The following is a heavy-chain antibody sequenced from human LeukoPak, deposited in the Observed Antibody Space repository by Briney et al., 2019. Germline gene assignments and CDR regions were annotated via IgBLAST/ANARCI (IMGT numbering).Heavy chain of an antibody. Sequence: PGGSLRLSCAASGFTFSDYYMSWIRQAPGEGLEWVSYISSSSYTNYADSVKGRFTISRDNAKNSLYLQMNSLRAEDTAVYYCARDLYSGSSSGRDYWGQGTLVTVSS. V-gene: IGHV3-11*06. CDR3: ARDLYSGSSSGRDY. J-gene: IGHJ4*02. CDR2: ISSSSYT. CDR1: GFTFSDYY. D-gene: IGHD6-6*01.